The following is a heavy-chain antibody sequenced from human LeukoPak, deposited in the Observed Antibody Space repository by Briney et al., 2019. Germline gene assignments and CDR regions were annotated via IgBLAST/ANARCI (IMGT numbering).Heavy chain of an antibody. Sequence: GGSLRLSCAASGFTFSSYAMSWVRQAPGKGLEWVSAFSGGGGSTYYADSVKGRFTISRDNAKNSLYLQMNSLRAEDTALYYCAKDIAAAGTSGGYMDVWGKGTTVTISS. CDR2: FSGGGGST. CDR3: AKDIAAAGTSGGYMDV. J-gene: IGHJ6*03. CDR1: GFTFSSYA. D-gene: IGHD6-13*01. V-gene: IGHV3-23*01.